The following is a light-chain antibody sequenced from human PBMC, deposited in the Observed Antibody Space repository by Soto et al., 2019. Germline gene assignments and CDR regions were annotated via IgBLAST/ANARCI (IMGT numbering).Light chain of an antibody. CDR2: RDD. CDR3: ASWDDSLSSLV. J-gene: IGLJ3*02. CDR1: SPNIGSNR. Sequence: QSVMTQPPSASGTPGQSVIISCSGSSPNIGSNRVYWYQQLPGMAPTLLISRDDQRASGVPDRFSASKSGSSASLAISGLQSEDEADYFCASWDDSLSSLVFGGRTKLTVL. V-gene: IGLV1-47*01.